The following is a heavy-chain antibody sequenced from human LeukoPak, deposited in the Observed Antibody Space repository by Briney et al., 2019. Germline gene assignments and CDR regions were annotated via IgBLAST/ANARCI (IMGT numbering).Heavy chain of an antibody. CDR3: AKDGGSDPDSFDI. V-gene: IGHV3-30*18. Sequence: GRSLRLSCAASGFTFSSYGMHWVRQAPGKGLEWVAVISYDGSNKYYADSVKGRFTISRDNTKNSLYLQMNSLRAEDTAVYYCAKDGGSDPDSFDIWGQGTMVTVSS. D-gene: IGHD2-15*01. CDR2: ISYDGSNK. CDR1: GFTFSSYG. J-gene: IGHJ3*02.